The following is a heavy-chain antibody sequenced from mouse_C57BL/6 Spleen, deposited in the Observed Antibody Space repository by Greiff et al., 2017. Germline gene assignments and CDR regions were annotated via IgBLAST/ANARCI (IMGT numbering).Heavy chain of an antibody. Sequence: VKLQQPGAELVKPGASVKLSCKASGYTFTSYWMHWVKQRPGQGLEWIGMIHPNSGSTNYNEKFKSKATLTVDKSSSTAYMQLSSLTSEDSAVYYCARGGSYYDYAGYFDYWGQGTTLTVSS. D-gene: IGHD2-4*01. CDR3: ARGGSYYDYAGYFDY. V-gene: IGHV1-64*01. CDR2: IHPNSGST. CDR1: GYTFTSYW. J-gene: IGHJ2*01.